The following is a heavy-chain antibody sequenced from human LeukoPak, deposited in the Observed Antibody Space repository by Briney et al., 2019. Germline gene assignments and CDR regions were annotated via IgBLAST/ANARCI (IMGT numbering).Heavy chain of an antibody. D-gene: IGHD3-22*01. V-gene: IGHV3-21*04. CDR1: GFTFSSYN. CDR3: ARDPRGYYDFY. CDR2: ISSSSSYI. J-gene: IGHJ4*02. Sequence: KAGGSLRLSCAASGFTFSSYNMNWVRQAPGKGLEWVSSISSSSSYIYYADSVKGRFTISRDNAKNSLYLQMNSLRAEDTAVYYCARDPRGYYDFYWGQGTLVTVS.